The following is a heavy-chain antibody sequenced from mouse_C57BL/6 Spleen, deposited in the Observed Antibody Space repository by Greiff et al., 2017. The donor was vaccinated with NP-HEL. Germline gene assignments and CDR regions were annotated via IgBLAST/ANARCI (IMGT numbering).Heavy chain of an antibody. CDR1: GFTFSSYG. CDR3: ARGYYDYDRFAY. CDR2: ISSGGSYT. V-gene: IGHV5-6*01. J-gene: IGHJ3*01. Sequence: EVQLVESGGDLVKPGGSLKLSCAASGFTFSSYGMSWVRQTPDKRLEWVATISSGGSYTYYPDSVKGRFTISRDNAKNTLYLQMSSLKSEDTAMYYCARGYYDYDRFAYWGQGTLVTVSA. D-gene: IGHD2-4*01.